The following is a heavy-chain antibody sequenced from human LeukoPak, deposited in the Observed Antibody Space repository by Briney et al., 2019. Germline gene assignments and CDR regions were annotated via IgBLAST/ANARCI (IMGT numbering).Heavy chain of an antibody. J-gene: IGHJ4*02. D-gene: IGHD3-9*01. CDR2: ISSSSYTI. CDR1: GFTFSNFN. V-gene: IGHV3-48*01. CDR3: QKAEYDILTGLPLPDS. Sequence: PGGSLRLSCAAAGFTFSNFNMNWVRQAPGKGLDWVSYISSSSYTIYYADSVKGRLTISRDNAKNSLYLQMNSLRPEDTAFYYRQKAEYDILTGLPLPDSWGQGTLVTVSS.